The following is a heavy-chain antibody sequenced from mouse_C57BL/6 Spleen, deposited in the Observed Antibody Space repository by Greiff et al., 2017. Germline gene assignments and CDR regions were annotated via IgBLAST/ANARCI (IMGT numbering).Heavy chain of an antibody. CDR3: ARSGFGNRYVDV. V-gene: IGHV1-82*01. J-gene: IGHJ1*03. Sequence: VQLQQSGPELVKPGASVKFSCKASGYAFSSSWMNWVKQRPGKGLEWIGRIYPGDGDTNYNGKFKGKATLTADKSSSTAYMQLSSLTCEDSAVYFWARSGFGNRYVDVWGTGTTVTVSS. D-gene: IGHD2-1*01. CDR2: IYPGDGDT. CDR1: GYAFSSSW.